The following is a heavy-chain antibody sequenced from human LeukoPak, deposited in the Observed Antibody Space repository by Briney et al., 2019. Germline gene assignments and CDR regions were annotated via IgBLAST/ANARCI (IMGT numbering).Heavy chain of an antibody. CDR1: GFTFSSYS. V-gene: IGHV3-48*04. CDR3: TAGSPPEY. D-gene: IGHD3-10*01. J-gene: IGHJ4*01. Sequence: GGSLRLSCAASGFTFSSYSMNWVRQAPGKGLEWVSHISTSGGTIYYAESVKGRFTISRDNARNSLYLQMNGLRAEDLAVYYCTAGSPPEYWGHGTLVTVSS. CDR2: ISTSGGTI.